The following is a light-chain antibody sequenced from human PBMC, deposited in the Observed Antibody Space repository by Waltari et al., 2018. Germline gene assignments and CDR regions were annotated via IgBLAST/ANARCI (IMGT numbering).Light chain of an antibody. Sequence: SSELTQDPAVSVALGQTVRITCQGDSLRSYYASWYQQKPGQAPVLVIYGKNNRPSGLPDRFSGSSSGNTASLTITGAQAEDEADYYCNSRDSSGNPIFGGGTKLTVL. CDR1: SLRSYY. J-gene: IGLJ2*01. V-gene: IGLV3-19*01. CDR2: GKN. CDR3: NSRDSSGNPI.